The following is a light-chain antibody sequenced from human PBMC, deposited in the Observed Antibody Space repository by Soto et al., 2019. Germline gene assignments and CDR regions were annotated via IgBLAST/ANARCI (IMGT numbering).Light chain of an antibody. CDR3: LSFDSSLSVV. CDR2: GNT. Sequence: QAVVTQPPSVSGAPGQRVTISCTGSSSNIGAGYDVHWYQQLPGRAPKLLIYGNTNRPSGVPDRFAGSKSGTSASLAITGRPAEDEADYYCLSFDSSLSVVFGGGTKLTVL. CDR1: SSNIGAGYD. V-gene: IGLV1-40*01. J-gene: IGLJ2*01.